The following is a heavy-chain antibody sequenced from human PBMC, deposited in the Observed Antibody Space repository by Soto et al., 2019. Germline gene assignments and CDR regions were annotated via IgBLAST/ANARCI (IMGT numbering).Heavy chain of an antibody. CDR3: AGGKVGGGYDWGYYFDY. J-gene: IGHJ4*02. D-gene: IGHD5-12*01. CDR2: IWYDGSNK. V-gene: IGHV3-33*01. CDR1: GFTFSSYG. Sequence: GGSLRLSCAASGFTFSSYGMHWVRQAPGKGLEWVAVIWYDGSNKYYADSVKGRFTISRDNSKNTLYLQMNSLRAEETAVYYCAGGKVGGGYDWGYYFDYWGQGTLVTVSS.